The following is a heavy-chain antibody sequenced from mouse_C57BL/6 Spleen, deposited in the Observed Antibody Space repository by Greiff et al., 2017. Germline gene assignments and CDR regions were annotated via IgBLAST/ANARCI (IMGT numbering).Heavy chain of an antibody. D-gene: IGHD2-3*01. CDR1: GYSITSGYY. J-gene: IGHJ3*01. CDR2: ISYDGSN. V-gene: IGHV3-6*01. Sequence: EVQLQQSGPGLVKPCQSLSLTCSVTGYSITSGYYWNWIRQFPGNKLEWMGYISYDGSNNYNPSLKNRISITRDTSKNQFFLKLNSVTTEDTATYYCAGSYDGYYVGFAYWGQGTLVTVSA. CDR3: AGSYDGYYVGFAY.